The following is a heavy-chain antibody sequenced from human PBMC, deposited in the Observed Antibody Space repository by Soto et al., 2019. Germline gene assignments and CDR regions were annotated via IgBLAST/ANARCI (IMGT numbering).Heavy chain of an antibody. D-gene: IGHD3-22*01. Sequence: EVQLVETGGGLIQPGGSLRLSCAASGFTVSSNYMSWVRQAPGKGLEWVSVIYSGGSTYYADSVKGRFTISRDNSKNTLYLQMNSLRAEDTAVYYCARESSSGYFLDAFDIWGQGTMVTVSS. V-gene: IGHV3-53*02. CDR1: GFTVSSNY. CDR3: ARESSSGYFLDAFDI. J-gene: IGHJ3*02. CDR2: IYSGGST.